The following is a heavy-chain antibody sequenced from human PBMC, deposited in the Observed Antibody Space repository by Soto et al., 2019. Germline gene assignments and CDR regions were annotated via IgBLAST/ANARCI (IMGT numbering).Heavy chain of an antibody. CDR1: GFTFSSYG. V-gene: IGHV3-30*18. CDR3: AKEWVYDSSGWSFDY. D-gene: IGHD3-22*01. Sequence: QVQLVESGGGVVQPGRSLRLSCAASGFTFSSYGMHWVRQAPGKGLEWVAVISYDGSNKYYADSVKGRFTISRDNSKNTLYLQMISLRAEDTAVYYCAKEWVYDSSGWSFDYWGQGTLVTVSS. CDR2: ISYDGSNK. J-gene: IGHJ4*02.